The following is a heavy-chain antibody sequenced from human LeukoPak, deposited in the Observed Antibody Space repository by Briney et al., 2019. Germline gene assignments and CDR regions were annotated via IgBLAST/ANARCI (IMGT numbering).Heavy chain of an antibody. CDR2: IYSGGST. V-gene: IGHV3-53*01. J-gene: IGHJ4*02. CDR3: ARMSSYYDIRY. Sequence: PGGSLXLXXAXXXXXVXSXYXSWVRQAPGKGLEWVSVIYSGGSTYYADSVKGRFTISRDNSKNTLYLQMNSLRAEDTAVYYCARMSSYYDIRYWGQGTLVTVSS. D-gene: IGHD3-9*01. CDR1: XXXVXSXY.